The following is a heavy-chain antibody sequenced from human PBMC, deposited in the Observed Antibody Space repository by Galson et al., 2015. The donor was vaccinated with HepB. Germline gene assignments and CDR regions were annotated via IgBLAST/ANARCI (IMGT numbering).Heavy chain of an antibody. D-gene: IGHD3-22*01. V-gene: IGHV5-51*01. J-gene: IGHJ3*02. CDR3: ARRDRSSSYYDAFDI. Sequence: SGAEVKKPGESLKISCKGSGYSFTNYWIGWVRQMPGKGLEWMGIIYPGDSDTRYSPSFQGQVTISADKSISTAYLQWSSLKASDTAMYYCARRDRSSSYYDAFDIWGQGTMVTVSS. CDR2: IYPGDSDT. CDR1: GYSFTNYW.